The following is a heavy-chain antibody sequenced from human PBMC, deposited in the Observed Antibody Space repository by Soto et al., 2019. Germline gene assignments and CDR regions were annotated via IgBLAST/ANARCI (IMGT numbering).Heavy chain of an antibody. D-gene: IGHD1-7*01. CDR1: GYTLTELS. CDR2: FDPEEGET. CDR3: ATNLLELLDYYAMDV. Sequence: ASVKVSWKFSGYTLTELSMHWGRQAPGKGLEWMAGFDPEEGETIYAQKFQGRVTMTEDTSTDTAYMELSSLRSEDTAMYYCATNLLELLDYYAMDVWGQGTTVTVSS. J-gene: IGHJ6*02. V-gene: IGHV1-24*01.